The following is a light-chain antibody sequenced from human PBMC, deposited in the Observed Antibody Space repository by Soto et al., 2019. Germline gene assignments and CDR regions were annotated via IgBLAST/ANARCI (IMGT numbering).Light chain of an antibody. CDR1: QTISSY. CDR2: ATS. V-gene: IGKV1-39*01. CDR3: QQTYTTPPT. J-gene: IGKJ1*01. Sequence: DLQMTQSPSSLSASVGDRVTITYRASQTISSYLNWYQQRPGKGPHLLIFATSSLQSGVPSRFSGSGSGTDFTLTISSLQPEDFATYYCQQTYTTPPTFGQGTKVEIK.